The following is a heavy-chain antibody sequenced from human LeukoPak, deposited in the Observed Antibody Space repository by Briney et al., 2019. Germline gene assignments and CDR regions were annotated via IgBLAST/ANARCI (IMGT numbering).Heavy chain of an antibody. J-gene: IGHJ1*01. CDR1: GYTLTSYG. CDR3: ARLSSSSWYFQH. CDR2: ISAYNGNT. D-gene: IGHD6-13*01. Sequence: ASVKVSCKASGYTLTSYGISWVRQAPGQGLEWMGWISAYNGNTYYAQKPQDRVTMTTDTSTSTAYMELRSLRSDDTAVYYCARLSSSSWYFQHWGQGTLVTVSS. V-gene: IGHV1-18*01.